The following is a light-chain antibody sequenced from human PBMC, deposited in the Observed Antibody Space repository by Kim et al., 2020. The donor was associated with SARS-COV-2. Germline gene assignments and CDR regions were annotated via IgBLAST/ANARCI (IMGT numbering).Light chain of an antibody. CDR3: SSYTSSTTLV. V-gene: IGLV2-14*04. J-gene: IGLJ2*01. CDR1: SSDVGRYNY. CDR2: DVS. Sequence: GRSITISCTGTSSDVGRYNYVSWYQQHPAKAPKLIIYDVSKRPSGVSNRISGSKSSNTASLTISGLQAEDEADYYCSSYTSSTTLVFGGGTQLTVL.